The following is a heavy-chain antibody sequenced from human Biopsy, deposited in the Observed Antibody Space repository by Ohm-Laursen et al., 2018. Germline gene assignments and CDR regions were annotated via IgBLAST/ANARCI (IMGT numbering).Heavy chain of an antibody. D-gene: IGHD2-15*01. V-gene: IGHV3-7*01. CDR2: INQDGSEK. CDR3: ASAHQYCSATTCNGGSDF. Sequence: SLRLSCTASGFTFSTYWMTWVRQAPGKGLEWVANINQDGSEKYYVDSVKGRFTISRDNAKDSLDLQMSSLRAEDTALYYCASAHQYCSATTCNGGSDFWGQGTLVTVSS. J-gene: IGHJ4*02. CDR1: GFTFSTYW.